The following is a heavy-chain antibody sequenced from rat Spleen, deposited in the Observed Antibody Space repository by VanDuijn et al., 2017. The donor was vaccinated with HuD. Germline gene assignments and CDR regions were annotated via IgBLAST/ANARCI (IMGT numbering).Heavy chain of an antibody. Sequence: QVQLMESGPGLVQPSETLSLTCTVSGFSLTNYSVHWVRQSPGKGLEWVGVIWGDGSTAYNSARKSRLSISRDTSKSQVFLKMSSLQTEDTATYYCAREYYSGDWYFDFWGPGTMVTVSS. V-gene: IGHV2-45*01. CDR2: IWGDGST. D-gene: IGHD1-1*01. CDR3: AREYYSGDWYFDF. CDR1: GFSLTNYS. J-gene: IGHJ1*01.